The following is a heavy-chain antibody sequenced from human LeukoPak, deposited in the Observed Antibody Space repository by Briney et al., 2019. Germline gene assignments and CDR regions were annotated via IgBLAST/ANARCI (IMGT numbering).Heavy chain of an antibody. D-gene: IGHD3-22*01. CDR2: IKSKTDGGTT. CDR1: GFTFSNAW. CDR3: VSGYWDF. V-gene: IGHV3-15*01. Sequence: GGSLRLSCVASGFTFSNAWMSWVRQAPGKGLEWVGRIKSKTDGGTTDYAAPVKGRFTISRDYSKNTLYLQMNSLKTEDTAVYFCVSGYWDFWGQGTLVTVSS. J-gene: IGHJ4*02.